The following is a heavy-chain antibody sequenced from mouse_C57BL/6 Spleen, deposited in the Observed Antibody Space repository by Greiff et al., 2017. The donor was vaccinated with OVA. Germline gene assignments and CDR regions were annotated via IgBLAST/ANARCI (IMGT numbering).Heavy chain of an antibody. D-gene: IGHD1-1*01. CDR3: ARGTVVATGFDY. J-gene: IGHJ2*01. CDR1: GYTFTSYW. Sequence: QVQLQQPGAELVKPGASVKLSCKASGYTFTSYWMQWVKQRPGQGLEWIGEIDPSDSYTNYNQKFKGKATLTVDTSSSTAYMQLSSLTSEDSAVYYCARGTVVATGFDYWGQGATLTVSS. V-gene: IGHV1-50*01. CDR2: IDPSDSYT.